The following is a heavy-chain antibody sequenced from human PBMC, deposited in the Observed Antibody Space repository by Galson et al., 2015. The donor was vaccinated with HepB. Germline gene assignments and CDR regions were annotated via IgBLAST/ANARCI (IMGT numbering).Heavy chain of an antibody. CDR3: AKARGIAAAGPDFDY. Sequence: SLRLSCAASGFTFDDYAMHWVRQAPGKGLEWVSGISWNSGSIGYADSVKGRFTISRDNAKNSLYLQMNSLRAEDTALYYCAKARGIAAAGPDFDYWGQGTLVTVSS. CDR2: ISWNSGSI. J-gene: IGHJ4*02. CDR1: GFTFDDYA. V-gene: IGHV3-9*01. D-gene: IGHD6-13*01.